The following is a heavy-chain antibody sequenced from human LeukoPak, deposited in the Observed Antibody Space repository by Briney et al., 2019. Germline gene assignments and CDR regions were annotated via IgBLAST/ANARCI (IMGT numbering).Heavy chain of an antibody. Sequence: GGSLRLSCATAGFSFSSYWMSWVRQAPGKGLEWVANIKQDGGEHYYVDSVKGRLTISRDNAKNSLYLQMSGLRAEDTAVYYCARDKAEGPSRLDNWGQGTLVTVSS. CDR2: IKQDGGEH. V-gene: IGHV3-7*01. D-gene: IGHD2-2*01. CDR3: ARDKAEGPSRLDN. CDR1: GFSFSSYW. J-gene: IGHJ4*02.